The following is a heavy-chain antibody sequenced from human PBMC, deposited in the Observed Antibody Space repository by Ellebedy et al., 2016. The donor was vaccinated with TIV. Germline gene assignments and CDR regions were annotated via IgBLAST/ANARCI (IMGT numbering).Heavy chain of an antibody. J-gene: IGHJ4*02. D-gene: IGHD2-15*01. V-gene: IGHV3-7*04. CDR2: INPDGSVK. CDR1: GSTISTYW. Sequence: PGGSLRLSCAASGSTISTYWMSWVRQAPGKGLKWVANINPDGSVKYYMDFVKGRFTISRDNAKNSLYLQMNSLRDEDTAVYYCVGGGGSWDYWGQGTLVTVSS. CDR3: VGGGGSWDY.